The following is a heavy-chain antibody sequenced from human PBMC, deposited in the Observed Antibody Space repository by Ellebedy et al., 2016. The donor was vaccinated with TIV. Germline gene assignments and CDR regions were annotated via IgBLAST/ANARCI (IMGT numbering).Heavy chain of an antibody. J-gene: IGHJ6*03. Sequence: GGSLRLXXAASGFTFSSYTMNWVRQAPGKGLEWVSSISGRSTNKEYADSLKGRFAISRDNAKNSLFLQMNSLRAEDTAVYYCARVFKERFSSGLYYYMDVWGKGTTVTVSS. V-gene: IGHV3-21*06. CDR3: ARVFKERFSSGLYYYMDV. CDR1: GFTFSSYT. CDR2: ISGRSTNK. D-gene: IGHD1-1*01.